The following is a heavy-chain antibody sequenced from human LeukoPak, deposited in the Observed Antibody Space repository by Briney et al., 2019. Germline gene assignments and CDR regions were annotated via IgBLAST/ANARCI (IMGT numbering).Heavy chain of an antibody. V-gene: IGHV4-38-2*02. CDR3: AHYYFSSGAAWFDP. CDR2: IYHSGST. J-gene: IGHJ5*02. Sequence: SETLSLTCTVSGYSISSGYYRGWIRQPPGKGLEWIGTIYHSGSTYYNPSLKSRVTISVDTSKNQFSLKLSSVTAADTAVYYCAHYYFSSGAAWFDPWGQGTLVTVSS. CDR1: GYSISSGYY. D-gene: IGHD6-19*01.